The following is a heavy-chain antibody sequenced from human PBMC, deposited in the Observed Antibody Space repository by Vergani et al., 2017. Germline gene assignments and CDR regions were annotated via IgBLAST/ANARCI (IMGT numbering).Heavy chain of an antibody. J-gene: IGHJ4*02. CDR2: ISSSSSTI. D-gene: IGHD3-10*01. CDR3: ARANRKITMVRGVPDY. Sequence: VQLVESGGGLVKPGGSLRLSCAASGFTFSSYSMNWVRQAPGKGLEWVSYISSSSSTIYYADSVKGRFTISRDNAKNSLYLQMNSLRAEDTAVYYCARANRKITMVRGVPDYWGQGTLVTVSS. CDR1: GFTFSSYS. V-gene: IGHV3-48*04.